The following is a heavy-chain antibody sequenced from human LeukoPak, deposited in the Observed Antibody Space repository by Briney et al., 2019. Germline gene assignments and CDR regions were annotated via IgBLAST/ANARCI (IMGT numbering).Heavy chain of an antibody. Sequence: GGSLRLSCTASGFTFGDYAMSWVRQAPGKGLEWVGFIRSKAYGGTTEYAASVKGRFTISRDDSKSIAYLQMNSLKTEDTAVYYCTRDIRGVGYYTAFDIWGQGTMVTVSS. D-gene: IGHD1-26*01. CDR3: TRDIRGVGYYTAFDI. CDR2: IRSKAYGGTT. J-gene: IGHJ3*02. V-gene: IGHV3-49*04. CDR1: GFTFGDYA.